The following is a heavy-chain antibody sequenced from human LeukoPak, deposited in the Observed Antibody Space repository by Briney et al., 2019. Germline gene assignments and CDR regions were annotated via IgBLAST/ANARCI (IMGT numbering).Heavy chain of an antibody. CDR1: GGSISNSSFY. D-gene: IGHD3-10*01. J-gene: IGHJ4*02. CDR3: ARHFYGSERNPFDY. CDR2: IYYSGST. V-gene: IGHV4-39*01. Sequence: SETLSLTCTVSGGSISNSSFYWGWIRQPPGKGLEWIGNIYYSGSTNYSPSLKSRVTISVDTSKNQFSLNLRSVTAADTAIYYCARHFYGSERNPFDYWGQGTLVTVSS.